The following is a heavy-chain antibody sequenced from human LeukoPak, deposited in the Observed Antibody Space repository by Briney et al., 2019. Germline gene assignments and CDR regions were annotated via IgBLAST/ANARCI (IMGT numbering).Heavy chain of an antibody. CDR3: ARSDCSSTSCQKANYYYYYYMDV. CDR2: INPNSGGT. D-gene: IGHD2-2*01. V-gene: IGHV1-2*02. J-gene: IGHJ6*03. Sequence: ASVKVSCKASGYTFTSYGISWVRQAPGQGLEWMGWINPNSGGTNYAQKFQGRVTMTRDTSISTAYMELSRLRSDDTAVYYCARSDCSSTSCQKANYYYYYYMDVWGKGTTVTVSS. CDR1: GYTFTSYG.